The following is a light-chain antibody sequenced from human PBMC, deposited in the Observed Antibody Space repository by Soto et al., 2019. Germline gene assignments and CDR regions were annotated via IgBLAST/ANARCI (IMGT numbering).Light chain of an antibody. Sequence: ILLTQSPSSLSASVGDRVTITCRASQSISSWLAWYQHKPGKAPKLLIYDASNLDSGVPSRFSGSGSGTEFSLTISNLQPDDCATYYCQQYENYWTFGQGTKVDIK. CDR1: QSISSW. V-gene: IGKV1-5*01. CDR2: DAS. CDR3: QQYENYWT. J-gene: IGKJ1*01.